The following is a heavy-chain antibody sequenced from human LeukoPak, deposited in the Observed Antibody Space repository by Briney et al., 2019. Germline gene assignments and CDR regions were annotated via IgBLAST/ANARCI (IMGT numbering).Heavy chain of an antibody. CDR1: GFTFSDYY. CDR3: ARDRLSYDYGLRDTDY. V-gene: IGHV3-11*04. Sequence: PGGSLRLSCAASGFTFSDYYMSWIRQAPGKGLEWVSYISSSGSTIYYADSVKGRFTISRDNAKNSLYLQMNSLRAEDTAVYYCARDRLSYDYGLRDTDYWGQGTLVTVSS. J-gene: IGHJ4*02. CDR2: ISSSGSTI. D-gene: IGHD4-17*01.